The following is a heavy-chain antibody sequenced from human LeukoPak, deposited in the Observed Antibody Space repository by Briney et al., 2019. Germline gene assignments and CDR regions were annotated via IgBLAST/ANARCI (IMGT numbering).Heavy chain of an antibody. V-gene: IGHV4-34*01. CDR3: ARGPEGIAWGFFDY. Sequence: SETLSLTCAVYGGSFSGYYWSWIRQPPGKGLEWIGEINHSGGTNYNPSLKSRVTISVDTSKNQFSLKLSSVTAADTAVYYCARGPEGIAWGFFDYWGQGTLVTVSS. CDR2: INHSGGT. D-gene: IGHD6-13*01. J-gene: IGHJ4*02. CDR1: GGSFSGYY.